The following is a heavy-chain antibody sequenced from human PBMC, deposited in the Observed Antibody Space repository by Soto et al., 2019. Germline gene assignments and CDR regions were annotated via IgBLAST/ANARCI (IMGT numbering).Heavy chain of an antibody. J-gene: IGHJ6*04. Sequence: ASVKVSCKASGYTFTSYDINWVRQATGQGLEWMGWMNPNSGNTGNAQKFQGRVTMTRNTSKSTAYMELSSLRSEDTAVYYCARGYCSGGSCYSPMDVWGKGTTVTVSS. CDR2: MNPNSGNT. CDR3: ARGYCSGGSCYSPMDV. V-gene: IGHV1-8*01. D-gene: IGHD2-15*01. CDR1: GYTFTSYD.